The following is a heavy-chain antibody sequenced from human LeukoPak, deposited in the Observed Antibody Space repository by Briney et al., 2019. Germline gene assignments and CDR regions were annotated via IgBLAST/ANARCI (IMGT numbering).Heavy chain of an antibody. J-gene: IGHJ4*02. CDR1: GFTFSSYA. CDR2: ISYDGTNK. CDR3: AQGYLSGWYPY. D-gene: IGHD6-19*01. V-gene: IGHV3-30*04. Sequence: PGRSLRLSCAASGFTFSSYAMHWVRQAPGKGLEWVALISYDGTNKYYADSVKGRFIISRDNSKNTLYLQLSSLRAEDTAVYYCAQGYLSGWYPYWGLGSLVSVSS.